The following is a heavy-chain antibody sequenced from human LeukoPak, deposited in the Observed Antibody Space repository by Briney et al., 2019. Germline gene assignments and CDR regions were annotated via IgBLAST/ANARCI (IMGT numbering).Heavy chain of an antibody. CDR3: ARRNFIAAAGNAFDI. CDR2: FDPEDGET. D-gene: IGHD6-13*01. CDR1: GYTLTELS. Sequence: ASVKVSCKVSGYTLTELSMHWVRQAPGKGLEWMGGFDPEDGETIYAQKFQGRVTMTEDTSTDTVYMELSSLRSEDTAVYYCARRNFIAAAGNAFDIWGQGTMVTVSS. V-gene: IGHV1-24*01. J-gene: IGHJ3*02.